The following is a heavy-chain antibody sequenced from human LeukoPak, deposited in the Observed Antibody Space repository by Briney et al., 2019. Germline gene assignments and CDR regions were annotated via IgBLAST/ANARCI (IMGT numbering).Heavy chain of an antibody. Sequence: GGSLRLSCAASRFPFSSFALHWVRQAPGKGLEWVAIISHDGSTNHYADSVKGRFTISRDNSNNSLYLQMTSLSAEDTAVYYCARARGKWRCLPLDYWGQGALVTVSS. CDR3: ARARGKWRCLPLDY. CDR2: ISHDGSTN. CDR1: RFPFSSFA. D-gene: IGHD5-12*01. V-gene: IGHV3-30*04. J-gene: IGHJ4*02.